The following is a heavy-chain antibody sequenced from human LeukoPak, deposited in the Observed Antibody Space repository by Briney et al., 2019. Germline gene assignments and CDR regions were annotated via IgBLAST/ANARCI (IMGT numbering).Heavy chain of an antibody. CDR1: GFTFSHDW. J-gene: IGHJ4*02. CDR3: ATHGYNELRYFDWSTNE. V-gene: IGHV3-7*01. D-gene: IGHD3-9*01. Sequence: GGSLRLSCAASGFTFSHDWMSWVRQAPGKGLEWVANIKEDGSEKYYVDSVKGRFTISRDNAKKSLYLQMDSLRAEDTAVYYCATHGYNELRYFDWSTNEWGQGTLVTVSS. CDR2: IKEDGSEK.